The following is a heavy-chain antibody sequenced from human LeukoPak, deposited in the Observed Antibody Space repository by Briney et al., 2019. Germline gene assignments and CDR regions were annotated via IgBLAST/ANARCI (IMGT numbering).Heavy chain of an antibody. CDR2: INHSGST. D-gene: IGHD1-7*01. V-gene: IGHV4-34*01. Sequence: SETLSLTCAVYGGSFSGYYWSWIRQPPGKGLEWIGEINHSGSTNYNPSLKSRVTISVDTSKNQFSLKLSSVTAGDTAVYYCARGRVELRGWFDPWGQGTLVTVSS. CDR3: ARGRVELRGWFDP. CDR1: GGSFSGYY. J-gene: IGHJ5*02.